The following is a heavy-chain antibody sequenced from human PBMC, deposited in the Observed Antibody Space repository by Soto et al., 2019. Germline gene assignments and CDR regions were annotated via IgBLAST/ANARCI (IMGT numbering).Heavy chain of an antibody. Sequence: ASVKVSCKASGYTFTSYYMHWVRQAPGKGLEWMGIINPSGGSTSYAQKFQGRVTMTRDTSTSTVYMELSSLRSEDKAVYYCARDFFRRYFDYWGQGTLVTVSS. CDR3: ARDFFRRYFDY. CDR1: GYTFTSYY. V-gene: IGHV1-46*01. J-gene: IGHJ4*02. CDR2: INPSGGST. D-gene: IGHD3-3*01.